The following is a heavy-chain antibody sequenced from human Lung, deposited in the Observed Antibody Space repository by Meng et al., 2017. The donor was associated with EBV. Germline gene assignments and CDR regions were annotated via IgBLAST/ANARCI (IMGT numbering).Heavy chain of an antibody. D-gene: IGHD4-23*01. J-gene: IGHJ4*02. V-gene: IGHV1-2*06. Sequence: QVQLVPSGAEVKRPGASTKVPCTTSGYTFTDYKIQWVRQAPGQGLEWMGRINPNSDEIIYVQKFQGRVTMTRDTSIDTVYMELSRLTSDDTAVYYCSRENGGGDCWGQGTLVTVSS. CDR3: SRENGGGDC. CDR1: GYTFTDYK. CDR2: INPNSDEI.